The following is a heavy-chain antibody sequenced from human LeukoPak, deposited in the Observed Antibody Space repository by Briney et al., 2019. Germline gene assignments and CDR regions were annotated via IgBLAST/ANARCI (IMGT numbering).Heavy chain of an antibody. CDR1: GFTFSSYA. V-gene: IGHV3-30*01. CDR3: AREGQPYNWFDP. Sequence: GRSLLLSCAASGFTFSSYAMHWVRQAPGRGLEGVAVISYDGSNKYYADSVKGRFTISRDDSKKTLYLQMNSLRAEDTAVYYCAREGQPYNWFDPWGQGTLVTVSS. CDR2: ISYDGSNK. D-gene: IGHD6-13*01. J-gene: IGHJ5*02.